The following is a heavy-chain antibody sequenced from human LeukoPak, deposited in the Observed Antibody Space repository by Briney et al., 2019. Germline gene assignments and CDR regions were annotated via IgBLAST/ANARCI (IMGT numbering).Heavy chain of an antibody. V-gene: IGHV3-74*01. J-gene: IGHJ6*03. CDR2: INSDGSST. Sequence: PGGSLRLSCTASGFTFSSTWMHWVRQAPGKGLVWVSRINSDGSSTIYADSVKGRFRISRDNSNNILYLQMNSLRTEDTAVYYCAKDRCSNGIGCYYYYMEVWGKGTTVTISS. D-gene: IGHD2-8*01. CDR3: AKDRCSNGIGCYYYYMEV. CDR1: GFTFSSTW.